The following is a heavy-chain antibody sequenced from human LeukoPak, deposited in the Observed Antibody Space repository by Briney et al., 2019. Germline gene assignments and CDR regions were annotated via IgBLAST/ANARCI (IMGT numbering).Heavy chain of an antibody. Sequence: ETLSLTCAVYGGSFSGYYWSWIRQPPGKGLEWVSAISGSGGSTYYADSVKGRFTISRDNSKNTLYLQMNSLRAEDTAVYYCAKVYDSSGYYSLRAFDIWGQGTMVTVSS. J-gene: IGHJ3*02. CDR2: ISGSGGST. CDR1: GGSFSGYY. CDR3: AKVYDSSGYYSLRAFDI. D-gene: IGHD3-22*01. V-gene: IGHV3-23*01.